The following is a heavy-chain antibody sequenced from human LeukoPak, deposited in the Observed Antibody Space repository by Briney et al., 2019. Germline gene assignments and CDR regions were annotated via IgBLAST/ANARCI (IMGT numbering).Heavy chain of an antibody. J-gene: IGHJ4*02. Sequence: PSETLSLTCAVYGGSFSGYYWSWIRQPPGKGLEWIGEINHSGSTNYNPSLKSRVTMSVDTSKNQFSLKLSSVTAADTAVYYCARHTNYGDYVDYWGQGTLVTVSS. CDR2: INHSGST. CDR1: GGSFSGYY. CDR3: ARHTNYGDYVDY. D-gene: IGHD4-17*01. V-gene: IGHV4-34*01.